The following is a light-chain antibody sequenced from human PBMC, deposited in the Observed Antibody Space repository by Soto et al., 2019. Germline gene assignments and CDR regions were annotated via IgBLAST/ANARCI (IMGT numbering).Light chain of an antibody. V-gene: IGKV1-27*01. CDR3: QKYNSAPRLT. CDR2: AGS. CDR1: QGISNY. J-gene: IGKJ4*01. Sequence: DIQMTQSPSSLSASVGDRVTITCRASQGISNYLAWYQQKPGKVPKLLIYAGSTLQSGVPSRFSGSGSGTDFTLTISSLQPEDVATYYCQKYNSAPRLTFGGGTKVEIK.